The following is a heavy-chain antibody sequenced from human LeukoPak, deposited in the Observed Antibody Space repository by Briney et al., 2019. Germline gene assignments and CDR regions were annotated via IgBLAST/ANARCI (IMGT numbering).Heavy chain of an antibody. Sequence: GASLRLSCAASGFTFSSYAMSWVRQAPGKGLEWVSTISGSGDTTYYADSVKGRFTISRDNSKNTLYLQMNSLRVEDTAGYYCAKSKGSSSGVFDIWGQGTMVTVSS. CDR1: GFTFSSYA. J-gene: IGHJ3*02. D-gene: IGHD2-2*01. CDR3: AKSKGSSSGVFDI. V-gene: IGHV3-23*01. CDR2: ISGSGDTT.